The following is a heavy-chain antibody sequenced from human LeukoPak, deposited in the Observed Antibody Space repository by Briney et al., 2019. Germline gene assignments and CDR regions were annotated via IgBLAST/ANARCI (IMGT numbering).Heavy chain of an antibody. Sequence: ASVKGSCKASGYTFTVYYMHWVRQAPGQGLEWMGWINPNSGSTNSEQTFHVRVSMTRDTSITTASIELSRLRSNDTARYCFARDSGSGWQYWGQGTLVTVSS. CDR3: ARDSGSGWQY. V-gene: IGHV1-2*02. D-gene: IGHD6-19*01. J-gene: IGHJ4*02. CDR2: INPNSGST. CDR1: GYTFTVYY.